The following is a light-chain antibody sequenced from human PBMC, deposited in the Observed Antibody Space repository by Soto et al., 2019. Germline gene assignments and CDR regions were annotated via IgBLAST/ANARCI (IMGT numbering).Light chain of an antibody. Sequence: EIVLTQSPGTLSLSPGERATLSCRASQSVSSSYLACYQQKPGQAPRLLIYGASNRATGIPDRFSGSGSGTDFTLTISRLEPEDFAVYYCQQYDTSPLFGQGTRLEIQ. V-gene: IGKV3-20*01. J-gene: IGKJ5*01. CDR3: QQYDTSPL. CDR2: GAS. CDR1: QSVSSSY.